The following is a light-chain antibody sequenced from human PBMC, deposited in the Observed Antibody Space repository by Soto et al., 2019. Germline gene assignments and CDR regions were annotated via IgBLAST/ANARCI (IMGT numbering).Light chain of an antibody. CDR3: SSYAGSNISWV. CDR2: EVS. Sequence: QSVLTQPPSASGSPGQSVTISCTGTSSDVGGYNYVSWNQQRPGKAPKLMIYEVSKRPSGVPDRFSGSKSGNTASLTVSGLQAEDEAAYCRSSYAGSNISWVFGTGTKLTVL. J-gene: IGLJ1*01. CDR1: SSDVGGYNY. V-gene: IGLV2-8*01.